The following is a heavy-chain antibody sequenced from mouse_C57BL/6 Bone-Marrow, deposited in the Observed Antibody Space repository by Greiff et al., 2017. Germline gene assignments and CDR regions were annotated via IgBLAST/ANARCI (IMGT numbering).Heavy chain of an antibody. J-gene: IGHJ4*01. CDR3: AREGDYYGSSLHWYYAMDY. CDR2: INPSSGYS. V-gene: IGHV1-7*01. D-gene: IGHD1-1*01. CDR1: GYTFTSYW. Sequence: QVQLQQSGAELAKPGASVKLSCKASGYTFTSYWMHWVKQRPGQGLEWIGYINPSSGYSKYNQKFKDKATLTADKSSSTAYMQLSSQTYEDSAVYYCAREGDYYGSSLHWYYAMDYWGQGTSVTVSS.